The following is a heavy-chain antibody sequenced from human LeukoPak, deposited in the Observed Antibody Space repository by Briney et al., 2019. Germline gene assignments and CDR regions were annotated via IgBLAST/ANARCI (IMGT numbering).Heavy chain of an antibody. CDR1: GYTFTSYY. CDR3: ARSRGGSGWLYYFDY. V-gene: IGHV1-46*01. J-gene: IGHJ4*02. CDR2: INPSGGST. D-gene: IGHD6-19*01. Sequence: GASVKVSCKASGYTFTSYYMHWVRQAPGQGLEWMGIINPSGGSTSYAQKFQGRVTMTRDTSTSTVYMELSSLRSEGTAVYYCARSRGGSGWLYYFDYWGQGTLVTVSS.